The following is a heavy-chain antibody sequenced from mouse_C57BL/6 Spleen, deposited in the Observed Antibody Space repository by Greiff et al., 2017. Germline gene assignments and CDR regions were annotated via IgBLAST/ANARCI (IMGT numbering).Heavy chain of an antibody. J-gene: IGHJ2*01. Sequence: VQLQQSGAELARPGASVKLSCKASGYTFTSYGISWVKQSTGQGLEWIGEIYPKSGNTYYHEKFKGKATLAADKSSSTAYMELRSLTSEYAAVYFCTEGLTTVDYWGQGTTLTVSS. CDR1: GYTFTSYG. D-gene: IGHD1-1*01. V-gene: IGHV1-81*01. CDR3: TEGLTTVDY. CDR2: IYPKSGNT.